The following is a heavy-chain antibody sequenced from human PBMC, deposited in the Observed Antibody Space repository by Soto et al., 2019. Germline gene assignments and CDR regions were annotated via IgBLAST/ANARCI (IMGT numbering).Heavy chain of an antibody. V-gene: IGHV3-30*18. D-gene: IGHD4-17*01. CDR2: ISYNGSNK. CDR3: AKPTTVVTFDY. J-gene: IGHJ4*02. CDR1: GFTFSSYG. Sequence: GGSLRLSCAASGFTFSSYGLHWVRQAPGKGLEWVAVISYNGSNKYYADSVKGRFTISRYNSKYTLYLQINSLRAEDTAVYYCAKPTTVVTFDYWGQGTLVTVAS.